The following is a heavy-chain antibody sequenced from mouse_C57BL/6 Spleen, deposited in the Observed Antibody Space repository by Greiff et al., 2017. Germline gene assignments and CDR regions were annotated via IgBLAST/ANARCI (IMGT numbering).Heavy chain of an antibody. Sequence: VKLQQPGAELVRPGSSVKLSCKASGYTFTSYWMHWVKQRPIQGLEWIGNIDPSDSETHYNQKFKDKATLTVDKSSSTAYMQLSSLTSEDSAVYYCARLGYYAMDYWGQGTSVTVSS. CDR1: GYTFTSYW. CDR2: IDPSDSET. V-gene: IGHV1-52*01. J-gene: IGHJ4*01. D-gene: IGHD4-1*01. CDR3: ARLGYYAMDY.